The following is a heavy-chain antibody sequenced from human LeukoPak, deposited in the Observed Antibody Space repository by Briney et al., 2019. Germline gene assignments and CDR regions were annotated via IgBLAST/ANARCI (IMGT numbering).Heavy chain of an antibody. CDR2: INPSGGST. J-gene: IGHJ5*02. Sequence: ASVKVSCKASGYTFTRYYMYWVRQAPGQGLEWMGIINPSGGSTNYEQKFQDRVTMTRDTSTSTVYMELSSLRSDDTAVYYCARQYYYGSGRRIDPWGQGTLVTVSS. V-gene: IGHV1-46*01. CDR1: GYTFTRYY. D-gene: IGHD3-10*01. CDR3: ARQYYYGSGRRIDP.